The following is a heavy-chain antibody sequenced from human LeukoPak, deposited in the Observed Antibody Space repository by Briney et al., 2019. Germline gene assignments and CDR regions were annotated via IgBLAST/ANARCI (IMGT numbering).Heavy chain of an antibody. V-gene: IGHV4-39*01. CDR3: ARRDIVVVVAATDAFDI. Sequence: SETLSLTCTVSGGSISSSSYYWGWIRQPPGTGLEWIGSIYYSGSTYYNPSLKSRVTISVDTSKNQFSLKLSSVTAADTAVYYCARRDIVVVVAATDAFDIWGQGTMVTVSS. CDR2: IYYSGST. D-gene: IGHD2-15*01. J-gene: IGHJ3*02. CDR1: GGSISSSSYY.